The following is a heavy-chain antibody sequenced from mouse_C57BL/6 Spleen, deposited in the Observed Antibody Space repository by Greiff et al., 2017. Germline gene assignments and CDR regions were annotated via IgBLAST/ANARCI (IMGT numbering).Heavy chain of an antibody. Sequence: QVQLQQSGAELVRPGASVTLSCKASGYTFTDYEMHWVKQTPVHGLEWIGAIDPETGGTAYNQKFKGKAILTADKSSSTAYMELRSLTSEDSAVYYCTRRRTGYDGYYYFDYWGQGTTLTVSS. CDR3: TRRRTGYDGYYYFDY. CDR1: GYTFTDYE. D-gene: IGHD2-3*01. J-gene: IGHJ2*01. CDR2: IDPETGGT. V-gene: IGHV1-15*01.